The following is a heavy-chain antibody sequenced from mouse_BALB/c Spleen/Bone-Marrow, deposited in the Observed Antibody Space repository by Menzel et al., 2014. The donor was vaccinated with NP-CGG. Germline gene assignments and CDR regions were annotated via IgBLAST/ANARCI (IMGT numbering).Heavy chain of an antibody. CDR3: ARGDFDYDFTMDY. D-gene: IGHD2-4*01. J-gene: IGHJ4*01. Sequence: QVQLQQSGAELVRPGSSVKISCKASGYVFSSYWMNWVKQRPGQGLEWIGQIFPGDGDTNYNGQFKGKATLTADRSSSTAFTQLSSLTSEDSAVYFCARGDFDYDFTMDYWGQGTSVTVSS. CDR1: GYVFSSYW. V-gene: IGHV1-80*01. CDR2: IFPGDGDT.